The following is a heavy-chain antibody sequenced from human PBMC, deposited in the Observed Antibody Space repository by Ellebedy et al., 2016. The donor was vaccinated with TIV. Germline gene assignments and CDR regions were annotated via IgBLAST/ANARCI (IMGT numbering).Heavy chain of an antibody. CDR3: ARIRPLFIFTPGGDY. CDR1: GFTFSSYW. D-gene: IGHD3-9*01. V-gene: IGHV3-7*01. J-gene: IGHJ4*02. CDR2: IKQDGSEK. Sequence: PGGSLRLSCAASGFTFSSYWMSWVRQAPGKGLEWVANIKQDGSEKYYVDSVKGRFTISRDNAKNSLYLQMNSLRAEDTAVYYCARIRPLFIFTPGGDYWGQGTLVTVSS.